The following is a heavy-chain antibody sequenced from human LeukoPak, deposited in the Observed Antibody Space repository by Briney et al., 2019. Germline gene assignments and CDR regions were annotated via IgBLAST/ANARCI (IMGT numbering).Heavy chain of an antibody. Sequence: SETLSLTCTVSGGSISSYYWSWIRQPAGKGLEWIGRIYTSGSTNYNPSLKSRVTISVDTSKNQFSLKLNSVTAADTAVYYCAREKGYDDYVGGDYYYYYMDVWGKGTTVTISS. CDR1: GGSISSYY. CDR2: IYTSGST. D-gene: IGHD4-17*01. V-gene: IGHV4-4*07. CDR3: AREKGYDDYVGGDYYYYYMDV. J-gene: IGHJ6*03.